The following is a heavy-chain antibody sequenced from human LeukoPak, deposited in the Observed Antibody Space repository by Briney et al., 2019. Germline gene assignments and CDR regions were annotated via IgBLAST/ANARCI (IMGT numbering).Heavy chain of an antibody. J-gene: IGHJ4*02. D-gene: IGHD2-2*01. CDR2: INQDESKK. V-gene: IGHV3-7*01. CDR3: ARDHAYRADD. CDR1: GFTFSNDW. Sequence: GGSLRLSCAASGFTFSNDWMCWVRHAPGRGLEWVANINQDESKKYYADSVKGRFTISRDNAKNSLYLQMSSLTAEDTAIYYCARDHAYRADDWGQGTLVTVSS.